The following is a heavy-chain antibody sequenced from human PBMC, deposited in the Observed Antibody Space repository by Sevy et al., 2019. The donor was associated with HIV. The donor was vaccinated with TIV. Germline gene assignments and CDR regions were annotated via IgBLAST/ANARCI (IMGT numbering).Heavy chain of an antibody. D-gene: IGHD3-22*01. J-gene: IGHJ3*02. CDR1: GFTLSSFW. Sequence: GGSLRLSCAASGFTLSSFWMTWVRQAPGKGLEWVANIKEDGSDKNDLDSVKGRFTISRDNAKNSLYLQMNSLGAEDTAVYYCARDKNHYDRSVYYDAFDIWGQGTMVTVSS. CDR2: IKEDGSDK. CDR3: ARDKNHYDRSVYYDAFDI. V-gene: IGHV3-7*03.